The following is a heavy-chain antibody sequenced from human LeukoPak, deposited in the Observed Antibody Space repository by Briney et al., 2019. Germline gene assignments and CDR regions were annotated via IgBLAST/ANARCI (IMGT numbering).Heavy chain of an antibody. D-gene: IGHD3-16*01. V-gene: IGHV3-64*01. CDR3: ARGDTSLGGAFDI. CDR1: GLNLRSYA. Sequence: GGSLRLSCAASGLNLRSYAIHWVRQAPGKGLEHVSAISGDGGTTSYAQSLKGRCTISRDNSKKMAYLQLGGLKTEDTAVYYCARGDTSLGGAFDIWGQGTMVTVSP. J-gene: IGHJ3*02. CDR2: ISGDGGTT.